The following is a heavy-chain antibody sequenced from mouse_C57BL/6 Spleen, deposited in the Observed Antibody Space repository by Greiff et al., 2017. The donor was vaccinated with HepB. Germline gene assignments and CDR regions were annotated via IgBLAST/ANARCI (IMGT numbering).Heavy chain of an antibody. CDR2: INPNNGGT. Sequence: EVQLQQSGPELVKPGASVKISCKASGYTFTDYYMNWVKQSHGKSLEWIGDINPNNGGTSSNQKFKGKATLTIDKSYSTAYMELRSLTSEDSAVYYWSRRGELPLVAWFAYWGQGTLVTVSA. CDR3: SRRGELPLVAWFAY. V-gene: IGHV1-26*01. CDR1: GYTFTDYY. J-gene: IGHJ3*01.